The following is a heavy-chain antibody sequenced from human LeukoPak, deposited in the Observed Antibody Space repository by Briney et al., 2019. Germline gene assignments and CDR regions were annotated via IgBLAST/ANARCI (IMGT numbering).Heavy chain of an antibody. J-gene: IGHJ4*02. V-gene: IGHV2-5*01. CDR2: IYWNDDK. D-gene: IGHD6-13*01. CDR1: GFSLSTSGVG. Sequence: SGPTLVKPTQTLTLTCTFSGFSLSTSGVGVGWIRQPPGKALEWLALIYWNDDKRYSPSLKSRLTITKDTSKNQVVLTMTNMDPVDTATYYCAHSLGIAAAGPGGFDYWGQGTLVTVSS. CDR3: AHSLGIAAAGPGGFDY.